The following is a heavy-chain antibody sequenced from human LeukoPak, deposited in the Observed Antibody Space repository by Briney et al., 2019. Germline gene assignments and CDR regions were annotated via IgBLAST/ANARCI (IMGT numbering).Heavy chain of an antibody. CDR2: VNPNSGGT. J-gene: IGHJ4*02. V-gene: IGHV1-2*02. CDR1: GYTSTGHY. CDR3: ARDNYGIGDY. D-gene: IGHD4-11*01. Sequence: GASVKVSCKASGYTSTGHYIHWVRQAPGQGLEWMGWVNPNSGGTNYAQKFQGRVTMTRDTSITTAYMDLSSLRSDDTAVYYCARDNYGIGDYWGQGTLVTVSS.